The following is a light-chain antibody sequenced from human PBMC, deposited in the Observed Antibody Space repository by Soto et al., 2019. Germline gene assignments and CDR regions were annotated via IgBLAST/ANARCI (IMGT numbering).Light chain of an antibody. J-gene: IGKJ1*01. CDR1: QSIRTF. CDR3: QQTYKTPTA. CDR2: AAS. Sequence: DIQMTQSPSSLSASVGDRVTLTCRASQSIRTFLNWYQQKPGRAPKHLIFAASTLQSGTPLRFSGSGSGTTFTLTISDLQPEDFATYYCQQTYKTPTAFGHGTKVDIK. V-gene: IGKV1-39*01.